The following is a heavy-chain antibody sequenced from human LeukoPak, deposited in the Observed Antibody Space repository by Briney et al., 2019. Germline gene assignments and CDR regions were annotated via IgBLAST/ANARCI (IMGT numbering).Heavy chain of an antibody. J-gene: IGHJ4*02. D-gene: IGHD2-15*01. V-gene: IGHV4-34*01. Sequence: PSETLSLTCAVYGGSFSGYYWSWIRQPPGKGLEWIGEINHSGSTNYNPSLKGRVTISVDTSKNQFSLKLSSVTAADTAVYYCASNCSGGSRYFSFDYWGQGTLVTVSS. CDR2: INHSGST. CDR1: GGSFSGYY. CDR3: ASNCSGGSRYFSFDY.